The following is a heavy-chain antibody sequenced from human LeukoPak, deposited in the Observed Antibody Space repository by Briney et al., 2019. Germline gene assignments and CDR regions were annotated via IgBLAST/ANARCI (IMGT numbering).Heavy chain of an antibody. V-gene: IGHV1-18*04. CDR1: GYTFTSYG. CDR2: ISAYNGNT. J-gene: IGHJ4*02. D-gene: IGHD3-10*01. Sequence: GASVKVSCKASGYTFTSYGISWVQQAPGQGLEWMGWISAYNGNTNYAQELQGRVTMTTDTSTSTAYMELRSLRSDDTAVYYCARVGAFGELLSEGDYWGQGTLVTVSS. CDR3: ARVGAFGELLSEGDY.